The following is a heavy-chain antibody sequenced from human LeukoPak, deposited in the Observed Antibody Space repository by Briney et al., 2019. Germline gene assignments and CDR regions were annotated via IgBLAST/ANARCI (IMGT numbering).Heavy chain of an antibody. CDR3: ARENFGGLNHLDY. J-gene: IGHJ4*02. CDR1: GFTFSSYW. D-gene: IGHD2-21*01. V-gene: IGHV3-74*01. Sequence: QSGGSLRLSCAASGFTFSSYWMHWVRQAPGKGLVWVSRINTDGSSTSYADSVKGRFTISRDNAKNTLYLQMNSLRAEDTAVYYCARENFGGLNHLDYWGQGTLVTVSS. CDR2: INTDGSST.